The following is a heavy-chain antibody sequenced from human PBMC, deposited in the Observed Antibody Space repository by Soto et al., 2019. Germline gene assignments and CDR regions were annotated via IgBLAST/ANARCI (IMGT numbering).Heavy chain of an antibody. CDR2: LYDSGST. CDR1: GGSISSHY. CDR3: ARLDGYDRYCDY. J-gene: IGHJ4*02. Sequence: QVQLQGSGPGLVKPSETLSLTCTVSGGSISSHYCSWIRQPPGQGLEWMWYLYDSGSTNYNPSLKSRVTISVDTSKPHFSLRLSPVTAADTAVYFCARLDGYDRYCDYWVQGALVTVSS. D-gene: IGHD5-12*01. V-gene: IGHV4-59*08.